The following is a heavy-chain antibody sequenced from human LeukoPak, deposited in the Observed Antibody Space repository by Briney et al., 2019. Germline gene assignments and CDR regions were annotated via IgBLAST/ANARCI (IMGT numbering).Heavy chain of an antibody. CDR3: ARDLFYSSSWYDDY. J-gene: IGHJ4*02. D-gene: IGHD6-13*01. CDR1: GFTFSSSG. CDR2: ISSRGSI. Sequence: GGSLRLSCAVSGFTFSSSGMNWVRQAPGKGLEWVSAISSRGSIYYSDSVKGRFTISKDNAKNSLFLQMNSLRAEDTAVYYCARDLFYSSSWYDDYWGQGTLVTVSS. V-gene: IGHV3-21*06.